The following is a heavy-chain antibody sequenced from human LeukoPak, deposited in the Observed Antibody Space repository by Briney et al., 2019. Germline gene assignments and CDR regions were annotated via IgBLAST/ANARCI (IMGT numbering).Heavy chain of an antibody. Sequence: GASVKVSCKVSGHTLTELSMHWVRQAPGKGLEWMGGFDPEDGETIYAQKFQGRVTMTEDTSTDTAYMELSSLRSEDTAVYYCATNLYGSGSYYNNGMDVWGQGTTVTVSS. CDR3: ATNLYGSGSYYNNGMDV. CDR2: FDPEDGET. D-gene: IGHD3-10*01. V-gene: IGHV1-24*01. CDR1: GHTLTELS. J-gene: IGHJ6*02.